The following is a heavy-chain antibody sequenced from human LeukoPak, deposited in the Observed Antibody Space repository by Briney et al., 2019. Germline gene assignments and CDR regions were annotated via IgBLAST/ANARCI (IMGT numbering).Heavy chain of an antibody. V-gene: IGHV4-39*07. J-gene: IGHJ4*02. CDR1: GGSISSSSYY. CDR3: ARDGLLDY. D-gene: IGHD3/OR15-3a*01. CDR2: IYYSGST. Sequence: PSETLSLTCTVSGGSISSSSYYWGWIRQPPGKGLEWIGSIYYSGSTYYNPSLKSRVTISVDTSKNQFSLKLSSVTAADTAVYYCARDGLLDYWGQGTLVTVSS.